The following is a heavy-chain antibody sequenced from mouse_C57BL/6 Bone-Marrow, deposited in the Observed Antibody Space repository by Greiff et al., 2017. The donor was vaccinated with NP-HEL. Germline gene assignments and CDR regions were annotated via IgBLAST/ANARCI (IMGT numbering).Heavy chain of an antibody. D-gene: IGHD1-1*01. V-gene: IGHV1-61*01. Sequence: VQLQQSGAELVRPGSSVKLSCKASGYTFTSYWMDWVKQRPGQGLEWIGNIYPSDSETHYNQKFKDKATLTVDKSSSTAYMQLSSLTSEDSAVYYCAYYYGSSLAWFAYWGQGTLVTVSA. CDR3: AYYYGSSLAWFAY. J-gene: IGHJ3*01. CDR2: IYPSDSET. CDR1: GYTFTSYW.